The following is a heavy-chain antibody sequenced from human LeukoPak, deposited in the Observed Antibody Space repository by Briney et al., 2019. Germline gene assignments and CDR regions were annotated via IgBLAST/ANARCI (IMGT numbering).Heavy chain of an antibody. V-gene: IGHV1-69*02. Sequence: GASVKVSCKASGGTFSSYTISWVRQAPGQGLEWMGRIIPILGIANYAQKFQGRVTITADKSTSTAYMELSSLRSEDTAVYYCATSRTIFGVVRSFDPWGQGTLVTVSS. CDR3: ATSRTIFGVVRSFDP. J-gene: IGHJ5*02. D-gene: IGHD3-3*01. CDR1: GGTFSSYT. CDR2: IIPILGIA.